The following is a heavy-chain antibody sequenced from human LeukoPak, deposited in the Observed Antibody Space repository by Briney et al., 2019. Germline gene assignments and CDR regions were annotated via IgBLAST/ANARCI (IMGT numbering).Heavy chain of an antibody. V-gene: IGHV4-59*01. J-gene: IGHJ4*02. CDR2: IYSSGST. CDR3: ARTERMVDFDY. D-gene: IGHD2-15*01. CDR1: GGSISNYY. Sequence: PSETLSLTCTVSGGSISNYYWSWIRQPPGKRLEWIGYIYSSGSTNYNPSLKSRVTISVDTSKNQFSLRLSSVTAADTAVYYCARTERMVDFDYWGRGTLVTVSS.